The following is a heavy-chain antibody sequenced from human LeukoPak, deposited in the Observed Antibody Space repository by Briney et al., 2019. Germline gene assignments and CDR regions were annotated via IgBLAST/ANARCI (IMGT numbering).Heavy chain of an antibody. CDR3: AKDISGYVPYYGMDV. Sequence: GGSLRLSCAASGFTFSSYAMHWVRQAPGKGLEWVAVISYDGSNKYYADSVKGRFTISRDNAKNSLYLQMNSLRAEDTALYYCAKDISGYVPYYGMDVWGQGTTVTVSS. V-gene: IGHV3-30-3*01. CDR2: ISYDGSNK. J-gene: IGHJ6*02. D-gene: IGHD3-22*01. CDR1: GFTFSSYA.